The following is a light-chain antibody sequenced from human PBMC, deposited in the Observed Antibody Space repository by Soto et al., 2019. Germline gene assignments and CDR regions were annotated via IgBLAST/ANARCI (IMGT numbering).Light chain of an antibody. J-gene: IGKJ4*01. Sequence: EVVLTQSPVTLSLSPGERATLSCRASQSVSSYLAWYQQKPGQSPRLLIYDASNRATGIPARFSGSGSGTDFTLTISSLESEDFAVYYCQQGNIWPPTFGGGTKVEIK. CDR3: QQGNIWPPT. CDR1: QSVSSY. V-gene: IGKV3-11*01. CDR2: DAS.